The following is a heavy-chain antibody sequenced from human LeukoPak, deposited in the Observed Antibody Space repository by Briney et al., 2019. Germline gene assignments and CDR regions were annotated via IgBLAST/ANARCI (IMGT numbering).Heavy chain of an antibody. D-gene: IGHD3-22*01. V-gene: IGHV3-23*01. CDR3: AREGYYYDSSGYSDY. Sequence: GGSLRLSCAASGFTFRNYAVSWVRQAPGKGLEWVSAIDGGGDTTYYADSVKGRFTISRDNAKNSLYLQMNSLRAEDTAVYYCAREGYYYDSSGYSDYWGQGTLVTVSS. CDR1: GFTFRNYA. J-gene: IGHJ4*02. CDR2: IDGGGDTT.